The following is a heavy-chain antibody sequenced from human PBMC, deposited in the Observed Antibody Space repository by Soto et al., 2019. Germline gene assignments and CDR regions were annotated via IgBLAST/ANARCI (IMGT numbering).Heavy chain of an antibody. CDR1: GFTFSSYA. V-gene: IGHV3-23*01. CDR3: AKEGLSSSWYYFDY. D-gene: IGHD6-13*01. Sequence: PAGSLRLSCAASGFTFSSYAMSWVRQAPGKGLEWVSAISGSGGSTYYAGSVKGRFTISRDNSKNTLYLQMNSLRAEDTAVYYCAKEGLSSSWYYFDYWGQGTLVTVSS. J-gene: IGHJ4*02. CDR2: ISGSGGST.